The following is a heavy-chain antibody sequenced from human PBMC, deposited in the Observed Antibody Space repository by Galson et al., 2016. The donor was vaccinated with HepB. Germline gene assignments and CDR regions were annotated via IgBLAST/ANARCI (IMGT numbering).Heavy chain of an antibody. CDR3: ARSVGYCDSTSCYVDYYGMDV. J-gene: IGHJ6*02. CDR2: LSSGGTNI. D-gene: IGHD2-2*01. Sequence: SLRLSCAASGFTFRDYYMAWIRQSPGKGLEWISFLSSGGTNIYYADSVKGRFTISRDNAKNSLYLQMNSLRADDSAVYYCARSVGYCDSTSCYVDYYGMDVWGQGTTVAVSS. V-gene: IGHV3-11*01. CDR1: GFTFRDYY.